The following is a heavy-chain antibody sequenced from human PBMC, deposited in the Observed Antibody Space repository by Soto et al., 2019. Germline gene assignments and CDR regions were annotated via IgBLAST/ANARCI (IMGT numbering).Heavy chain of an antibody. J-gene: IGHJ4*02. D-gene: IGHD3-16*01. Sequence: GGSLRLSCAGSEFTFSDYYMDWVRQVPGKGLEWVCRTRNKASSYTPEYAPSVKGRFTISRDESQDSMYLQMDSLKTEDTAVYYCARDTGGSYDYWGQGALVTV. CDR3: ARDTGGSYDY. CDR1: EFTFSDYY. V-gene: IGHV3-72*01. CDR2: TRNKASSYTP.